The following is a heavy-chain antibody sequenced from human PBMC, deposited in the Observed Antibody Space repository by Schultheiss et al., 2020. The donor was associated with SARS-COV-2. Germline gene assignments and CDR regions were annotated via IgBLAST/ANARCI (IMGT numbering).Heavy chain of an antibody. J-gene: IGHJ6*03. V-gene: IGHV4-34*01. D-gene: IGHD4-11*01. CDR3: ARGGSSNQPLQYYYYMDV. CDR2: VYTSGST. Sequence: SETLSLTCAVYGGSFSGYFWSWIRQPPGKGLEWIGSVYTSGSTSHNPALRSRVAVSVDTSKNLFSLRLSSVTAADTAVYFCARGGSSNQPLQYYYYMDVWGKGTPVTVSS. CDR1: GGSFSGYF.